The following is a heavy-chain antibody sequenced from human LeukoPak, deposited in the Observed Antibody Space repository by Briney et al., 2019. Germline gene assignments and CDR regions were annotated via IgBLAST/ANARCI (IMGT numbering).Heavy chain of an antibody. D-gene: IGHD1-14*01. J-gene: IGHJ4*02. CDR1: GVSISSYY. V-gene: IGHV4-59*01. Sequence: SETLSLTCTVSGVSISSYYWSWIRQPPGKGLEWIAYIYYSGSTNYNPSLKSRVTISVDTSKNQFSLKLSSVTAADTAVYYCASRAPRYNYWGQGTLVTVSS. CDR2: IYYSGST. CDR3: ASRAPRYNY.